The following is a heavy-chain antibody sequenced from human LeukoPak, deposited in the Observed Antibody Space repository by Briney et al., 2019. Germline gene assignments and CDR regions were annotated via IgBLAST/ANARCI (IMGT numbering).Heavy chain of an antibody. CDR1: GGSISSGGYY. CDR2: IYHSGST. Sequence: PSQTLSPTCTVSGGSISSGGYYWSWIRQPPGKGLEWIGYIYHSGSTYYNPSLKSRVTISVDRSKNQFSLKLSSVTAADTAVYYCARDQGIAAGYNWFDPWGQGTLVTVSS. CDR3: ARDQGIAAGYNWFDP. D-gene: IGHD6-13*01. V-gene: IGHV4-30-2*01. J-gene: IGHJ5*02.